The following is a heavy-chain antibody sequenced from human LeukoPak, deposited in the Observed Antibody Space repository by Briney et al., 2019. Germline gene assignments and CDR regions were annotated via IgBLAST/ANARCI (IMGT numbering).Heavy chain of an antibody. CDR2: IYYAGTT. D-gene: IGHD6-13*01. CDR3: AREEYSSDWYGHDS. J-gene: IGHJ4*02. Sequence: SETLSLTCTVSGGSISNTNYYWAWIRQPPGRGLEWIGSIYYAGTTFDNPSLKSRVTLSVDTSKNQFSLRLTSVTAADTAFYYCAREEYSSDWYGHDSWGQGTLVAVSS. V-gene: IGHV4-39*07. CDR1: GGSISNTNYY.